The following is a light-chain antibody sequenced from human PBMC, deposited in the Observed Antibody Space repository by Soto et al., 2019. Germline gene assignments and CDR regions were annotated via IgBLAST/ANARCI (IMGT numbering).Light chain of an antibody. J-gene: IGLJ1*01. Sequence: QSALTQPPSASGPPGQWVTISCSGSSSNIERNSLNWYQQLPGTAPKLLVYIYTQRPSGVLDRFSGSKSGTSASLAISGLQSEDEADYYCAAWDNSLSIDVFGTGTKVTVL. CDR1: SSNIERNS. CDR2: IYT. CDR3: AAWDNSLSIDV. V-gene: IGLV1-44*01.